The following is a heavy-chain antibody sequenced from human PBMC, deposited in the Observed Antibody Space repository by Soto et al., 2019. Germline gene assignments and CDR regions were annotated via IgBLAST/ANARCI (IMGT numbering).Heavy chain of an antibody. D-gene: IGHD3-22*01. V-gene: IGHV3-30-3*01. CDR1: GFTFSSYA. CDR2: ISYDGSNK. Sequence: GGSLRLSCAASGFTFSSYAMHWVRQAPGKGLEWVAVISYDGSNKYYADSVKGRFTISRDNSKNTLYLQMNSLRAEDTAVYYCARDEGYYDSSGYPDYWGQGTLVTVSS. CDR3: ARDEGYYDSSGYPDY. J-gene: IGHJ4*02.